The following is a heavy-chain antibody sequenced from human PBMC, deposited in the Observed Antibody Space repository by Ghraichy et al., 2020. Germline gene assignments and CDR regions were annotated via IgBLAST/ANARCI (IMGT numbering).Heavy chain of an antibody. CDR2: INHSGST. CDR1: GGSFSGYY. J-gene: IGHJ6*02. D-gene: IGHD2-2*01. Sequence: ESLNISCAVYGGSFSGYYWSWIRQPPGKGLEWIGEINHSGSTNYNPSLKSRVTISVDTSKNQFSLKLSSVTAADTAVYYCARTPVVYCSSTSCYSPYYYYGMDVWGQGTTVTVSS. V-gene: IGHV4-34*01. CDR3: ARTPVVYCSSTSCYSPYYYYGMDV.